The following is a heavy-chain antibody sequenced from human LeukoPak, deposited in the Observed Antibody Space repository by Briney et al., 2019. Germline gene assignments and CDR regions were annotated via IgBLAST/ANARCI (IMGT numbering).Heavy chain of an antibody. D-gene: IGHD3-10*01. CDR3: ARDGRYLAYGMDV. CDR1: GFTFSSYS. J-gene: IGHJ6*02. V-gene: IGHV3-48*04. Sequence: PGGSLRLSCAASGFTFSSYSMNWVRQAPGKGLEWVSYISSSSSTIYYADSVKGRFTISRDNAKNSLYLQMNSLRAEDTAVYYCARDGRYLAYGMDVWGQGTTVTVSS. CDR2: ISSSSSTI.